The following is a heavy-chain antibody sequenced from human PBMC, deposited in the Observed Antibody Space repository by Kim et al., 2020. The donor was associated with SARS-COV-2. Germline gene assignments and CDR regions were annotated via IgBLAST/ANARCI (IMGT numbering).Heavy chain of an antibody. D-gene: IGHD2-2*02. Sequence: LKSRVTISVDTSKNQFSLKLRSVTAADTAMYYCARLGYCSSSSCYTWLDYWGQGTLVTVSS. CDR3: ARLGYCSSSSCYTWLDY. V-gene: IGHV4-39*01. J-gene: IGHJ4*02.